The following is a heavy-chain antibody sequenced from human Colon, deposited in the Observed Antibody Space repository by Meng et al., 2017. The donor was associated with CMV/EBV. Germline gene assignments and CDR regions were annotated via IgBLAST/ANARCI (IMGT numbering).Heavy chain of an antibody. D-gene: IGHD1-26*01. V-gene: IGHV3-23*01. J-gene: IGHJ4*02. Sequence: SGFPFSNYAMGWVRQAPGKGLEWVSGISGTGDYTYYADSVKGRFTISRDSSRNTLFLQMNSLRVEDTAVYYCAKEGKWAGATHYFDYWGQGTLVTVSS. CDR3: AKEGKWAGATHYFDY. CDR1: GFPFSNYA. CDR2: ISGTGDYT.